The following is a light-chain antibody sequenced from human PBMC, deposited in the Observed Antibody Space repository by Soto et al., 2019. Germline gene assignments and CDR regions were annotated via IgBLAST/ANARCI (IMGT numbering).Light chain of an antibody. J-gene: IGKJ3*01. V-gene: IGKV1-5*03. CDR2: KAS. CDR3: QKYNSALIFT. CDR1: QTIGTW. Sequence: DIKMNKSPSTLSAYVGDTVTITCRASQTIGTWLAWYQQKPAKAPKLLIYKASTLESGVPSRFSGSGSGTDFTLTISSLQPEDVATYYCQKYNSALIFTFGPGTKVDI.